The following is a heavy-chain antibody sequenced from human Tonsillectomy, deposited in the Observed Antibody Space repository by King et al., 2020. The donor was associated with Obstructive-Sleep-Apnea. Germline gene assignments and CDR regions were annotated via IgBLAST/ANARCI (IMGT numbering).Heavy chain of an antibody. D-gene: IGHD2/OR15-2a*01. J-gene: IGHJ3*01. V-gene: IGHV3-64D*09. CDR1: GFSFRSSA. Sequence: VQLVESGGGWVQPGGSLRLSCSASGFSFRSSAMHWVRQAPGKGLEYVSSISSNGGSTHSGDSVKGRFTVSRDNSKNTLFLQMSSLRVEDTAVYYCVKEDVIIVPPESYDTFDLWGQGTLVTVSS. CDR2: ISSNGGST. CDR3: VKEDVIIVPPESYDTFDL.